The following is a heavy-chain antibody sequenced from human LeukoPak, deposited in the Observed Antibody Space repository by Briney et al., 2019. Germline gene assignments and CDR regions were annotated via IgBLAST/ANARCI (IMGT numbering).Heavy chain of an antibody. CDR3: ARSIAAAGTGIFDY. CDR2: IYYSGST. V-gene: IGHV4-39*07. CDR1: GGSISSSSYY. Sequence: SETLSLTCTVSGGSISSSSYYWGWIRQPPGKGLEWIGSIYYSGSTYYNPSLKSRVTISVDRSKNQFSLKLSSVTAADTAVYYCARSIAAAGTGIFDYWGQGTLVTVSS. D-gene: IGHD6-13*01. J-gene: IGHJ4*02.